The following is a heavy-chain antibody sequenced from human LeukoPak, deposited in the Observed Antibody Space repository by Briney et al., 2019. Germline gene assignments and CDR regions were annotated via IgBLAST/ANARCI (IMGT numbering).Heavy chain of an antibody. CDR1: GFTFDDYA. V-gene: IGHV3-9*01. J-gene: IGHJ6*03. Sequence: PGRSLRLSCAASGFTFDDYAVHWVRQAPGKGLEWVSGISWNSGSIGYADSVKGRFTISRDNAKNSLYLQMNSLRVEDTAVYYCARGRGDCSGGSCPFTTYMDVWGKGTTVTVSS. D-gene: IGHD2-15*01. CDR3: ARGRGDCSGGSCPFTTYMDV. CDR2: ISWNSGSI.